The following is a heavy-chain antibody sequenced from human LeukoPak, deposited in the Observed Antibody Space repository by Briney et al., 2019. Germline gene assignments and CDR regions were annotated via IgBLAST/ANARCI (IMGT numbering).Heavy chain of an antibody. CDR1: GFTFSHYW. CDR3: ARDKSTYFESSGSRFDN. V-gene: IGHV3-7*01. J-gene: IGHJ4*02. D-gene: IGHD3-22*01. CDR2: LKQDGNEL. Sequence: GGSLRLSCAASGFTFSHYWMSWVRQAPGKGLEWVANLKQDGNELYYVDPVKGRFTISRDNAKNSLYLQMNSLRAEDTAVYFCARDKSTYFESSGSRFDNWGQGTLVTVSS.